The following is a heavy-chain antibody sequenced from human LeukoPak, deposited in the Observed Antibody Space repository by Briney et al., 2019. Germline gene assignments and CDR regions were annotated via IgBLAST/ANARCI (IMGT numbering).Heavy chain of an antibody. J-gene: IGHJ4*02. Sequence: GGSLRLSCAASGFTLSSYSMNWVRQPPGKGLEWVSSISGSSNYIYYADSVKGRFTISRDNAKNSLYLQMNSLRAEDTAVYYCARATFYYGSSGYYYWGQGTLVTVSS. D-gene: IGHD3-22*01. CDR1: GFTLSSYS. CDR2: ISGSSNYI. V-gene: IGHV3-21*01. CDR3: ARATFYYGSSGYYY.